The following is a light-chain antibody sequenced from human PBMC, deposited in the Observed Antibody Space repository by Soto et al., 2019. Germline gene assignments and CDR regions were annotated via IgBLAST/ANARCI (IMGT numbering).Light chain of an antibody. Sequence: QSALTQPASVSGSPGQSITISCTGTSSDVGGYDYVSWYQQHPGKAPKLMIFEVSNRPSGVSNRFSGSKSGNTASLTISGLRGGDEAYYYCSSYTSSSTLGVFGGGTKLTVL. V-gene: IGLV2-14*01. J-gene: IGLJ3*02. CDR2: EVS. CDR1: SSDVGGYDY. CDR3: SSYTSSSTLGV.